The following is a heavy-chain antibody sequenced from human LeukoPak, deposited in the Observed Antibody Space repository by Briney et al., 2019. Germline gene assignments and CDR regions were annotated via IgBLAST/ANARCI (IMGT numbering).Heavy chain of an antibody. V-gene: IGHV1-2*02. D-gene: IGHD3-9*01. J-gene: IGHJ4*02. CDR2: INPNSAGT. CDR1: RYTFTAYY. CDR3: ARTATNYDFLTGQIDDFDD. Sequence: GASVKVSCKPSRYTFTAYYMPWVRQAPGQGLEWMGWINPNSAGTNHAQKFQGRVTMTRDTSISTAYMGLSRLRSDDTAVYYCARTATNYDFLTGQIDDFDDWGQGTLVTVSS.